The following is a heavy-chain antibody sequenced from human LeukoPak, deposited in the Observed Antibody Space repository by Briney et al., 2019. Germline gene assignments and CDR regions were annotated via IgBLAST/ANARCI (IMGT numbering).Heavy chain of an antibody. CDR3: ARERWNGPPAAVYYMDV. V-gene: IGHV4-59*01. CDR1: GGSISSYY. J-gene: IGHJ6*03. D-gene: IGHD1-1*01. CDR2: TYYSGST. Sequence: RASETLSLTCTVSGGSISSYYWSWIRQPPGKGLEWIGYTYYSGSTNYNPSLKSRVTISVDTSKNQFSLKLSSVTAADTAVYYCARERWNGPPAAVYYMDVWGKGTTVTVSS.